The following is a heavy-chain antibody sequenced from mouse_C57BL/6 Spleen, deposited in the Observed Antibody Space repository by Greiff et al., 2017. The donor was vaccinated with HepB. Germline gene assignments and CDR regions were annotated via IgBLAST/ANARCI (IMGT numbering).Heavy chain of an antibody. CDR2: IYPGDGDT. V-gene: IGHV1-82*01. J-gene: IGHJ1*03. Sequence: VQLQQSGPELVKPGASVKISCKASGYAFSSSWMNWVKQRPGKGLEWIGRIYPGDGDTNYNGKFKGKATLTADKSSSTAYMQLSSLTSEDSAVYFCALLLFDVWGTGTTVTVSS. CDR3: ALLLFDV. D-gene: IGHD1-1*01. CDR1: GYAFSSSW.